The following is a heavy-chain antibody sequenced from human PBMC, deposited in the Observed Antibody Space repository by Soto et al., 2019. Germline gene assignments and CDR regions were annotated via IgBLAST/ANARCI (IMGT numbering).Heavy chain of an antibody. CDR2: IYYSGST. D-gene: IGHD2-2*01. Sequence: ETLSLTCTVSGGSISSYYWSWIRQPPGKGLEWIGYIYYSGSTNYNPSLKSRVTISVDTSKNQFSLKLSSVTAADTAVYYCARDWSCSSTSCYGAGWFDPWGQGTLVTVSS. CDR1: GGSISSYY. V-gene: IGHV4-59*12. CDR3: ARDWSCSSTSCYGAGWFDP. J-gene: IGHJ5*02.